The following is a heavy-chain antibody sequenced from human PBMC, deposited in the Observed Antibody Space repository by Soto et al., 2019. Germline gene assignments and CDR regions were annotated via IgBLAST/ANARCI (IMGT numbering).Heavy chain of an antibody. Sequence: ASVKVSCKVSGYTLTELSMHWVRQAPGKGLEWMGGFDPEDGETIYAQKFQGRVTMTEDTSTDTAYMELSSLRSEDTAVYYCATYYYGSGSYYIFYFDYWGQGTLVTVSS. J-gene: IGHJ4*02. D-gene: IGHD3-10*01. CDR3: ATYYYGSGSYYIFYFDY. CDR1: GYTLTELS. CDR2: FDPEDGET. V-gene: IGHV1-24*01.